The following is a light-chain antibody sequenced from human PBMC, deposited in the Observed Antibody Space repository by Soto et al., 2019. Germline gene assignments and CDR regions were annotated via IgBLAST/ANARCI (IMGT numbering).Light chain of an antibody. CDR3: LLSYNGPYV. CDR1: TEAVTNGHY. J-gene: IGLJ1*01. Sequence: AVVTQDPSLTVFPGGTVTLTCGFITEAVTNGHYPYWFQQKPGQAPRTLIYDTTNRHSWTPARFSGSLLGGKAALTLSGAQPEDEAEYYCLLSYNGPYVFGTGTKVTVL. CDR2: DTT. V-gene: IGLV7-46*01.